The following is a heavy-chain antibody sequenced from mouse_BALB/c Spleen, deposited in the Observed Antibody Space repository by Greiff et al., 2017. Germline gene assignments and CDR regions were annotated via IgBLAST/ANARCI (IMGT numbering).Heavy chain of an antibody. CDR1: GFTFSSYT. J-gene: IGHJ4*01. D-gene: IGHD4-1*01. CDR3: ARQTGRGYYYAIDY. Sequence: EVMLVESGGGLVQPGGSLKLSCAASGFTFSSYTMYWVRQTPEKRLEWVAYISNGGGSTYYPDTVKGRFTISRDNAKNTLYLQMSSLKSEDTALYYGARQTGRGYYYAIDYWGQGTSVTVSS. V-gene: IGHV5-12-2*01. CDR2: ISNGGGST.